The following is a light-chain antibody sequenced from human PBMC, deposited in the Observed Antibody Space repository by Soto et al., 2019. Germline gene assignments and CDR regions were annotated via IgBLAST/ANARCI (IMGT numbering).Light chain of an antibody. J-gene: IGKJ2*01. V-gene: IGKV3-15*01. Sequence: EIVMTQSPGTLSVSLGERVTISCRASQSVSRNLAWYQQRPGQVPRLLFYAASTRATDVPGTFSGSGSGTEFTLTISSLQSEDFAVYYCQQFEKWPFTFGQGTKLEIK. CDR3: QQFEKWPFT. CDR2: AAS. CDR1: QSVSRN.